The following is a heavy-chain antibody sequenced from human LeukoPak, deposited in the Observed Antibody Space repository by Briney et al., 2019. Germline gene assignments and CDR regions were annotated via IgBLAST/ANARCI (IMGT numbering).Heavy chain of an antibody. Sequence: SETLSLTCTVSGGSISSYYWGWIRQPPGKGLEWIGSIYHSGSTYYNPSLKSRVTISVETSKNQFSLKLSSVTAADTAVYYCARESGGVLVDYWGQGTLVTVSS. V-gene: IGHV4-38-2*02. CDR2: IYHSGST. D-gene: IGHD2-15*01. J-gene: IGHJ4*02. CDR1: GGSISSYY. CDR3: ARESGGVLVDY.